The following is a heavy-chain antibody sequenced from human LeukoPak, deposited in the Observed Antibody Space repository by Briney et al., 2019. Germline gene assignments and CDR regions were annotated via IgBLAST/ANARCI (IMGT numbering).Heavy chain of an antibody. CDR1: GGSISSYY. CDR2: IYYSGST. J-gene: IGHJ4*02. V-gene: IGHV4-59*01. CDR3: ARDDDSGSSY. Sequence: SETLSITCTVSGGSISSYYWSWIRQPPGKGLEWIGYIYYSGSTNYNPSLKSRVTISVDTSKNQFSLKLSSVTAADTAVYYCARDDDSGSSYWGQGTLVTVSS. D-gene: IGHD1-26*01.